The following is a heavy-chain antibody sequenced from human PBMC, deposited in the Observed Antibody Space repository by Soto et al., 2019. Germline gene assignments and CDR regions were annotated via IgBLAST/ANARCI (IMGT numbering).Heavy chain of an antibody. CDR2: IIPIFGTA. CDR1: GGTFSSYA. J-gene: IGHJ4*02. V-gene: IGHV1-69*06. CDR3: ASRPYYYDSSGYL. D-gene: IGHD3-22*01. Sequence: SVKVSCKASGGTFSSYAISWVRQAPGQGLEWMGGIIPIFGTANYAQKFQGRVTITADKSTSTAYMELSSPRSEDTAVYYCASRPYYYDSSGYLWGQGTLVTVSS.